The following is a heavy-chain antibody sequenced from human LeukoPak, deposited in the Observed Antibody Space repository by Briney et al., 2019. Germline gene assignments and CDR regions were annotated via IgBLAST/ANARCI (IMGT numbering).Heavy chain of an antibody. J-gene: IGHJ4*02. CDR3: ATDEGGSMFDY. CDR2: ISGNAVNT. CDR1: GFIFSNYG. D-gene: IGHD6-13*01. Sequence: PGGSLRLSCAASGFIFSNYGMSWVRQAPGKGLEWVSTISGNAVNTHYADSVKGRCTISRDNSNNTLSLQINRLRAEATALYYCATDEGGSMFDYWGQGTLVTVSS. V-gene: IGHV3-23*01.